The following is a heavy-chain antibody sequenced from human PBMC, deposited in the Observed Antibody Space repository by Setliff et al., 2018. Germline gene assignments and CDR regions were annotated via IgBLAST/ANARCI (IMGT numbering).Heavy chain of an antibody. Sequence: NPSETLSLTCTVYGGSFTGYYWSWFRQVPGKGLEWIAEIGHSDMPHYNPSLKSRVTISADTSKSEFSLRLNSVTAADMAVYYCAREQWLDPPGYYYMDVWAKGTTVTVSS. J-gene: IGHJ6*03. CDR1: GGSFTGYY. D-gene: IGHD6-19*01. CDR3: AREQWLDPPGYYYMDV. V-gene: IGHV4-34*01. CDR2: IGHSDMP.